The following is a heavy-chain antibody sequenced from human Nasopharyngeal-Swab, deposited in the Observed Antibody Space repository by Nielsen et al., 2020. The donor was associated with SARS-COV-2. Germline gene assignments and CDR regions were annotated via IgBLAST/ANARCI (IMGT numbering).Heavy chain of an antibody. CDR3: ARLGFLANWFDT. D-gene: IGHD3-3*01. J-gene: IGHJ5*02. CDR2: IYPGDSDS. CDR1: GYSFTNHW. Sequence: GESLKISCKGSGYSFTNHWIGWVRQMPGKGLEWMGIIYPGDSDSRYSPSFQGQVTISADKSINTAYLQWSSLKASDTAMYYCARLGFLANWFDTWGQGTLVTVSS. V-gene: IGHV5-51*01.